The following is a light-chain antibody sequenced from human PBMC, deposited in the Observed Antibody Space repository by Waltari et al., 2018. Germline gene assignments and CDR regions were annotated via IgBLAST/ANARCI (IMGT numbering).Light chain of an antibody. CDR2: EVS. J-gene: IGLJ3*02. CDR3: CSYAGTYPYLL. V-gene: IGLV2-11*01. Sequence: YLQHPCKVPKLRFYEVSKRPAGFPDRCSVSKSGNTASLTLSGLQTEDEADYFGCSYAGTYPYLLFGGGTTLTVL.